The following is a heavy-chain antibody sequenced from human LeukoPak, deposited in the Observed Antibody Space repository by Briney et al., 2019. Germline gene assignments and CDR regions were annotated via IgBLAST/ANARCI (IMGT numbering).Heavy chain of an antibody. V-gene: IGHV4-59*08. CDR1: GGSISSYY. J-gene: IGHJ4*02. CDR2: IYYSGST. CDR3: ARHSGSSPHYFDY. Sequence: TSETLSLTCTVSGGSISSYYRSWLRQPPGKGLEWIGFIYYSGSTHYKSSLKSRVTISVDTPKNQFSLRLSSVTAADTAVYYCARHSGSSPHYFDYWGQGTLVTVSS. D-gene: IGHD1-26*01.